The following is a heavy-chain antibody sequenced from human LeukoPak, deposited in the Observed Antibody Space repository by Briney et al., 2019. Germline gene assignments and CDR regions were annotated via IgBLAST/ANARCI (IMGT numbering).Heavy chain of an antibody. J-gene: IGHJ4*02. D-gene: IGHD3-22*01. CDR1: GCTFTSYG. Sequence: ASVKVSCKASGCTFTSYGISWVRQAPGQGLEWMGWISAYNGNTNYAQKLQGRVTMTTDTSTSTAYMELRSLRSDDTAVYYCARVNDYYDSSGYSNYWGQGTLVTVSS. CDR2: ISAYNGNT. CDR3: ARVNDYYDSSGYSNY. V-gene: IGHV1-18*01.